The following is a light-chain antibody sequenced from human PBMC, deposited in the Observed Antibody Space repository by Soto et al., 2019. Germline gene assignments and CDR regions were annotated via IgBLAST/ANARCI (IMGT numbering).Light chain of an antibody. Sequence: QSVLTQPASVSGSPGQSVTIPCTGTNSDLGNYKYVSWYQQYPGKPPQLIIYEVTNRPLGVSNRFSGSKSGNTASLTISGLQAEDEADYYCSSYTTTITVVGGGTKPTVL. J-gene: IGLJ3*02. CDR1: NSDLGNYKY. V-gene: IGLV2-14*01. CDR3: SSYTTTITV. CDR2: EVT.